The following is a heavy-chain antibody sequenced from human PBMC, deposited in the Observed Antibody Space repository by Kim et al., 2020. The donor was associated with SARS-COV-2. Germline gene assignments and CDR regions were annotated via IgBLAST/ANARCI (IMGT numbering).Heavy chain of an antibody. D-gene: IGHD6-13*01. CDR3: AHRRAGIAAAGIDY. J-gene: IGHJ4*02. Sequence: YSPSLKSRLTITKDTSKNPVVLTMTNMDPVDTATYYCAHRRAGIAAAGIDYWGQGTLVTVSS. V-gene: IGHV2-5*01.